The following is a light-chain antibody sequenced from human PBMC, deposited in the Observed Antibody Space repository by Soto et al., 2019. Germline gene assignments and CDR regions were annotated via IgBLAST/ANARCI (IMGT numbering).Light chain of an antibody. CDR3: SSCAGSNNPYV. CDR1: SSDVGGCKF. Sequence: QSALTQPPSASGSPGQSVTISCTGTSSDVGGCKFVSWYQQYPGKAPTLIIYEVSKRPSGVPDRFAGSKSGNTASLTVSGLQAEDKAEYYCSSCAGSNNPYVFGTGTKVTVL. CDR2: EVS. J-gene: IGLJ1*01. V-gene: IGLV2-8*01.